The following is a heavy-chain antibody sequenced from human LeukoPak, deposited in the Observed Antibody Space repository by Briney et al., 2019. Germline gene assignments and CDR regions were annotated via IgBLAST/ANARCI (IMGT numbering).Heavy chain of an antibody. J-gene: IGHJ3*02. D-gene: IGHD3-22*01. Sequence: ASVKVSCKASGYTFTSYDINWVRQATGQGLEWMGWMNPNSGNTGYAQKFQGRVTMTRNTSISTAYMELSSLRSEDTAVHYCARRAPYYYDSSGYFDHDAFDIWGQGTMVTVSS. CDR2: MNPNSGNT. V-gene: IGHV1-8*01. CDR1: GYTFTSYD. CDR3: ARRAPYYYDSSGYFDHDAFDI.